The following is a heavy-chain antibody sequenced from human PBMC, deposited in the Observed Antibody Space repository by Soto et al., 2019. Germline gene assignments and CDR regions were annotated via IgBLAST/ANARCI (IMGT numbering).Heavy chain of an antibody. J-gene: IGHJ4*02. CDR3: ASYDFWSGYWPHDY. V-gene: IGHV3-30-3*01. D-gene: IGHD3-3*01. Sequence: PGGSLRLSCAASGFTFSSYAMHWVRQAPGKGLEWVAVISYDGSNKYYADSVKGRFTISRDNSKNTLYLQMNSLRAEDTAVYYCASYDFWSGYWPHDYWGQGTLVTVSS. CDR2: ISYDGSNK. CDR1: GFTFSSYA.